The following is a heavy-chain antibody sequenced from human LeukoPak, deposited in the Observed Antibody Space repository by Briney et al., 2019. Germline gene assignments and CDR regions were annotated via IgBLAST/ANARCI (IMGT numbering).Heavy chain of an antibody. V-gene: IGHV3-30*02. J-gene: IGHJ4*02. CDR1: GFTFSSYG. D-gene: IGHD1-26*01. CDR2: IRYDGSNK. CDR3: AKDVGPAYYFDY. Sequence: GGSLRLSCAASGFTFSSYGMHWVRQAPGKGLEWVAFIRYDGSNKYYADSAKGRFTISRDNSKNTLYLQMNSLRAEDTAVYYCAKDVGPAYYFDYWGQGTLVTVSS.